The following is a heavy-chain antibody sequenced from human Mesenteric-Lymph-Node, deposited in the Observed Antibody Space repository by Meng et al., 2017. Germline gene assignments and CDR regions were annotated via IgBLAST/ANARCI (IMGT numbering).Heavy chain of an antibody. V-gene: IGHV4-34*01. CDR2: INHSGST. CDR1: GGSFSGYY. CDR3: SRDRLAGALTRLYYYGMDV. Sequence: SETLSLTCAVYGGSFSGYYWSWIRQPPGKGLEWIGEINHSGSTNYNPSLKSRVTISVDTSKNQFPLKLSSVTAADTAVYYCSRDRLAGALTRLYYYGMDVWGQGTTVTVSS. J-gene: IGHJ6*02. D-gene: IGHD6-19*01.